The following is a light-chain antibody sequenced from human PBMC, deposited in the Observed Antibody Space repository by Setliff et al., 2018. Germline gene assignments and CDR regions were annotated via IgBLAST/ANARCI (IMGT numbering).Light chain of an antibody. V-gene: IGLV1-44*01. CDR3: AAWDDSLLGYV. CDR1: SSNIGRYT. J-gene: IGLJ1*01. Sequence: QSVLTQPPSASGTPGQRVTISCSGSSSNIGRYTVNWYQQLPGTAPKLLIYTNSQRPSGVPDRFSSSKSGTSGSLAISGLQSEDEADYYCAAWDDSLLGYVFGTGTKVTVL. CDR2: TNS.